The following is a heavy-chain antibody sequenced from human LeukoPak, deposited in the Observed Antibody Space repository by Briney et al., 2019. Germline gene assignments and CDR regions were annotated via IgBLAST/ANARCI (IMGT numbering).Heavy chain of an antibody. D-gene: IGHD3-16*01. CDR3: ARGSGRLGEFPSNWFDP. CDR2: IHYSGST. V-gene: IGHV4-59*08. J-gene: IGHJ5*02. CDR1: GGSISDFY. Sequence: SETLSLTCTVSGGSISDFYWSWIRQPPGKGLEWIGFIHYSGSTNYNPSLKSRVTISVDTSKNQFSLKLSSVTAAVTGVYYCARGSGRLGEFPSNWFDPWGQGTLVTVSS.